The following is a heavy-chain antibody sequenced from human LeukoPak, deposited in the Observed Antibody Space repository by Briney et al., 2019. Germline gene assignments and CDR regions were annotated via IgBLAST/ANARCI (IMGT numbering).Heavy chain of an antibody. CDR3: ARGPGEGGYYYYYMGV. CDR1: GYTFTSYA. V-gene: IGHV7-4-1*02. D-gene: IGHD3-10*01. J-gene: IGHJ6*03. CDR2: ISTNTGNP. Sequence: GASVKVSCKASGYTFTSYAMNWVRQAPGQGLEWMGWISTNTGNPTYAQGFTGRFVFSLDTSVSTAYLQISNLKTEDTAVYYCARGPGEGGYYYYYMGVWGKGTTVTVSS.